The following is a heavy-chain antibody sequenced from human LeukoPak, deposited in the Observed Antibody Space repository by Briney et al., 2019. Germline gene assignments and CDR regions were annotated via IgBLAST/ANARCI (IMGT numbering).Heavy chain of an antibody. D-gene: IGHD4-17*01. CDR1: GFTFSSYG. CDR2: IRYDGSNK. J-gene: IGHJ5*02. Sequence: GGSLRLSCAASGFTFSSYGMHWVRQAPGKGLEWVAFIRYDGSNKYYADSVKGRFTISRDNAKNSLYLQMNSLRAEDTAVYYCARDTTVTTVGWFDPWGQGTLVTVSS. V-gene: IGHV3-30*02. CDR3: ARDTTVTTVGWFDP.